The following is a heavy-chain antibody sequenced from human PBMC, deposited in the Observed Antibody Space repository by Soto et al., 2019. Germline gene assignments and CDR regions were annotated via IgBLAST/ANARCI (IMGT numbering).Heavy chain of an antibody. CDR3: AVVDSTGNWFDP. D-gene: IGHD6-25*01. V-gene: IGHV4-39*01. J-gene: IGHJ5*02. CDR1: GGSISSSDFY. CDR2: MYYSGTT. Sequence: QLQLQESGPGLVKPSETLSLTCTVSGGSISSSDFYWGWLRQTPGKGLEFNGSMYYSGTTYYNPSLKSRVTISVDTSKNQFTLKLISVTAADTAVYYCAVVDSTGNWFDPWGEGALVTVSS.